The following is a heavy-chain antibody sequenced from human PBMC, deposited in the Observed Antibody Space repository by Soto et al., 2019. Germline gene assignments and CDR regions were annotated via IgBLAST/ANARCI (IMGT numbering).Heavy chain of an antibody. D-gene: IGHD6-6*01. CDR3: ARAGSSSYYYDYYGMDV. Sequence: QVQLVESGGGVVQPGRSLRLSCAASGFTFSSYAMHWVRQAPGKGLEWVAVISYDGSNKYYADSVKGRFTISRDNSKNTLYLQMNSLRAEDTAVYYCARAGSSSYYYDYYGMDVWGQGTTVTVSS. CDR1: GFTFSSYA. J-gene: IGHJ6*02. CDR2: ISYDGSNK. V-gene: IGHV3-30-3*01.